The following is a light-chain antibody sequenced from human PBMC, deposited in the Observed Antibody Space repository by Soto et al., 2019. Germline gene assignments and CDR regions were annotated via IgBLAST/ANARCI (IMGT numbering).Light chain of an antibody. CDR1: QSISTE. J-gene: IGKJ2*01. CDR2: SAS. CDR3: QQGHNWPLT. Sequence: EIVMTQSPATLSVSPGERATLSCRASQSISTELAWYQQKPGQPPRLLIYSASTRATGVPARFTGSRSGSEFTLTISGLQSEDFALYYCQQGHNWPLTFGQGTRLEI. V-gene: IGKV3-15*01.